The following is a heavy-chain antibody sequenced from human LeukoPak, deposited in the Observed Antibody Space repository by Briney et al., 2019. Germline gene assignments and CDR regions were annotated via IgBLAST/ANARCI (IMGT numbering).Heavy chain of an antibody. D-gene: IGHD4-11*01. CDR3: ARGYSNVDY. V-gene: IGHV1-46*01. J-gene: IGHJ4*02. Sequence: ASVKVSCKASGYTFRSYDMHWARQAHGQGLEWMGIINPSGGTTTYAQKFQGRVTMTWDTSTSTVYMELSSLRSEDTAVYYCARGYSNVDYWGQGTLVTVSS. CDR1: GYTFRSYD. CDR2: INPSGGTT.